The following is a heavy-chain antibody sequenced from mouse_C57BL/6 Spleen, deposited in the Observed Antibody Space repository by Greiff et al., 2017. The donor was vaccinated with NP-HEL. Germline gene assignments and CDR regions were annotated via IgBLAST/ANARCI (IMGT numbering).Heavy chain of an antibody. CDR1: GYSFTGYY. J-gene: IGHJ4*01. CDR3: ARSVVATRGAMDY. Sequence: VQLQQSGPELVKPGASVKISCKASGYSFTGYYMNWVKQSPEKSLEWIGEINPSTGGTTYNQKFKAKATLTVDKSSSTAYMQLKSLTSEDSAVYYCARSVVATRGAMDYWGQGTSVTVSS. CDR2: INPSTGGT. V-gene: IGHV1-42*01. D-gene: IGHD1-1*01.